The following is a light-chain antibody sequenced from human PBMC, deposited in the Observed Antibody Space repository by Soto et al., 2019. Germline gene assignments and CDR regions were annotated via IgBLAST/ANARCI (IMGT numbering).Light chain of an antibody. CDR1: SGHSSYA. CDR3: QTWDTGIRV. J-gene: IGLJ2*01. CDR2: LNSDGSH. V-gene: IGLV4-69*01. Sequence: QPVLTQSPSASASLGASVKLTCTLSSGHSSYAIAWHQQQAGKGPRYLMKLNSDGSHSKGDGIPDRFSGSSSGAERYLTISSLQSEDEADYYCQTWDTGIRVFGGGTQLTVL.